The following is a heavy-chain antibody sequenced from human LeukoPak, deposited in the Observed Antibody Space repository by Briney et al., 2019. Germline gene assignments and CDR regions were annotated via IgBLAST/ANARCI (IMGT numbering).Heavy chain of an antibody. D-gene: IGHD3-10*01. CDR2: INPNSGAT. Sequence: ASVKVSCKASGYTFTGYYMHWVRQAPGQGLEWMGWINPNSGATNYAQNFQGRVTMTRDPSISTAYMELSRLRYDDTAVYYCARDANSGELLYHTEDLFDFWGQGTPVTVPS. J-gene: IGHJ4*02. CDR1: GYTFTGYY. V-gene: IGHV1-2*02. CDR3: ARDANSGELLYHTEDLFDF.